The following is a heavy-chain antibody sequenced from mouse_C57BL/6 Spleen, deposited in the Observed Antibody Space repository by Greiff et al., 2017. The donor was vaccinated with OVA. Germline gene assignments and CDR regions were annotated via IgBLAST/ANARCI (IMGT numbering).Heavy chain of an antibody. V-gene: IGHV2-2*01. CDR2: IWSGGST. CDR1: GFSLTSYG. D-gene: IGHD1-1*01. CDR3: ARLRYWYFDV. J-gene: IGHJ1*03. Sequence: VHLVESGPGLVQPSQSLSITCTVSGFSLTSYGVHWVRQSPGKGLEWLGVIWSGGSTDYNAAFISRLSISKDNSKSQVFFKMNSLQADDTAIYYCARLRYWYFDVWGTGTTVTVSS.